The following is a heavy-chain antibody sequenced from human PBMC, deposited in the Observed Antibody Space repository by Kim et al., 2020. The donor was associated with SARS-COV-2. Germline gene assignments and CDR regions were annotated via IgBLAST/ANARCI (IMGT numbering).Heavy chain of an antibody. CDR3: ARGTPYYDFWNGYITNSFGI. V-gene: IGHV4-61*01. Sequence: SETLSLTCTVSGGSVSSGSYYWSWIRQPPGKGLEWIGYIQDSGSTKYNSSLKSRVAISVDMSNNKFSLRLTSVTAADTAVYYCARGTPYYDFWNGYITNSFGIWGRGPMVTVSS. CDR1: GGSVSSGSYY. J-gene: IGHJ3*02. D-gene: IGHD3-3*01. CDR2: IQDSGST.